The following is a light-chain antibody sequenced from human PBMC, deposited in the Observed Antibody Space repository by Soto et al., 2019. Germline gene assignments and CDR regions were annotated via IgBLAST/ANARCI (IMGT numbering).Light chain of an antibody. CDR3: SSYTSNSIWV. CDR1: SSDVGGYNY. CDR2: EVS. J-gene: IGLJ3*02. V-gene: IGLV2-14*01. Sequence: QSALTQPASVSGSPGQSITISCTGTSSDVGGYNYVSWYQQHPGKAPKLMIYEVSNRPSGVSNRFSGSKSGSTASLTISGLQAEDEADYYCSSYTSNSIWVFGGGTKLTVL.